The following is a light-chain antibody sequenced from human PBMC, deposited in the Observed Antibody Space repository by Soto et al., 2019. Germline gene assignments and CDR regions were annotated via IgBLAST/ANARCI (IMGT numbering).Light chain of an antibody. CDR3: QQYGSSPWT. V-gene: IGKV3-20*01. CDR1: QSVSSNY. J-gene: IGKJ1*01. CDR2: GAS. Sequence: ETVLTQSPGTLSLSPGERATLSCRASQSVSSNYLAWYQQKPGQAPRLLIYGASSRATGIPDRISGSGSGTDCTLTISRLEPEDFEVYYCQQYGSSPWTFGQGTKVEIK.